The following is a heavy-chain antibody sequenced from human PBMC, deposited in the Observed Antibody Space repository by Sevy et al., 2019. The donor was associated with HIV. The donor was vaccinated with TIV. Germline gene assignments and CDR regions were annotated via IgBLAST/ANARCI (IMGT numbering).Heavy chain of an antibody. J-gene: IGHJ6*02. Sequence: ASVKVSCKASGYTFSGYDINWVRLATGQGLEWMGWMNPDSGRRGYAPKFQGRVTMTTNTSIDTAYMELRRLRSEDSAVYYCARADLDSSTFFYYYGMDVWGQGTTVTVSS. CDR2: MNPDSGRR. CDR3: ARADLDSSTFFYYYGMDV. D-gene: IGHD6-13*01. V-gene: IGHV1-8*02. CDR1: GYTFSGYD.